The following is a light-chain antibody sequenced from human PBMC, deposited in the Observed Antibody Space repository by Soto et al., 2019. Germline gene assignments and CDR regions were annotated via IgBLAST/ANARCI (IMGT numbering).Light chain of an antibody. CDR3: HQYCPSPWT. CDR2: GAS. CDR1: QSVRSNY. V-gene: IGKV3-20*01. Sequence: EIVLTQSPGTLSLSPGERATLSCRASQSVRSNYLAWYQQKPGQAPRLLIYGASSRATGIPDRFSGSGSGTAFTLTITRLEPEDFAVYYCHQYCPSPWTFGQGTKVEIK. J-gene: IGKJ1*01.